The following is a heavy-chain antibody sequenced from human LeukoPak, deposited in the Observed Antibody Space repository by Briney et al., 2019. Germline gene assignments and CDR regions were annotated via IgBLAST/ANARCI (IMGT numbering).Heavy chain of an antibody. Sequence: SVKVSCKASGGTFSDYSISWVRQAPGQGLEWMGRIIPILNVPNYAQKFEGRVTITADKSTSTAYMELSRLRSDDTAVYYCARERIAARRGWFDPWGQGTLVTVSS. CDR3: ARERIAARRGWFDP. CDR2: IIPILNVP. J-gene: IGHJ5*02. CDR1: GGTFSDYS. V-gene: IGHV1-69*04. D-gene: IGHD6-6*01.